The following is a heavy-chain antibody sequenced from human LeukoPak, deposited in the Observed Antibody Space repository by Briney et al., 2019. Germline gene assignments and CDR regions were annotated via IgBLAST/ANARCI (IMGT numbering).Heavy chain of an antibody. CDR1: GGTFSSYA. V-gene: IGHV1-69*05. J-gene: IGHJ1*01. CDR3: AREASCGGDCYDAEYFQH. CDR2: IIPIFGTA. D-gene: IGHD2-21*02. Sequence: SVKVSCKASGGTFSSYAISWVRQAPGQGLEWMGGIIPIFGTANYAQKLQGRVTITTDESTSTAYMELSSLRSEDTAVYYCAREASCGGDCYDAEYFQHWGQGTLVTVSS.